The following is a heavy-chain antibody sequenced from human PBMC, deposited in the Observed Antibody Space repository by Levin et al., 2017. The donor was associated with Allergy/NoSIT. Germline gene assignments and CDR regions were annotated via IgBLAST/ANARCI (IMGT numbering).Heavy chain of an antibody. CDR2: ISAYNGNT. CDR3: ARDGTHSSSWYREYFDY. Sequence: ASVKVSCKASGYTFTSYGISWVRQAPGQGLEWMGWISAYNGNTNYAQKLQGRVTMTTDTSTSTAYMELRSLRSDDTAVYYCARDGTHSSSWYREYFDYWGQGTLVTVSS. J-gene: IGHJ4*02. CDR1: GYTFTSYG. D-gene: IGHD6-13*01. V-gene: IGHV1-18*01.